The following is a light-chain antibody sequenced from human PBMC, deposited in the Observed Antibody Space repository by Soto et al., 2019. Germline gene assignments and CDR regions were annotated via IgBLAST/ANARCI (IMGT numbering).Light chain of an antibody. V-gene: IGLV2-14*01. J-gene: IGLJ1*01. Sequence: SALTQPASVSGSPGQSITISCTGTSSDVGGYNYVSCYQQHPGKAPKLMIYEVSNRPSGVSNRFSGSKSGNTASLTISGLQAEDEADYYCSSYTSSTPYVFGTGTKVTVL. CDR2: EVS. CDR1: SSDVGGYNY. CDR3: SSYTSSTPYV.